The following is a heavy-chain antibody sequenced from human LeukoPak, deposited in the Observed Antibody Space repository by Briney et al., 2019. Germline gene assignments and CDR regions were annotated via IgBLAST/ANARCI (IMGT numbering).Heavy chain of an antibody. Sequence: GGSLRLSGAASGFTFSSYTMSWVRQAPGKGLEWVSTITTGDGNTYYADSVKGRFTVSRDNSKNTLFLQMNSLRAEDTAVYYCAKDGGLWVSAHWGDSWGRGTLVTVSS. V-gene: IGHV3-23*01. CDR1: GFTFSSYT. D-gene: IGHD7-27*01. CDR2: ITTGDGNT. J-gene: IGHJ4*02. CDR3: AKDGGLWVSAHWGDS.